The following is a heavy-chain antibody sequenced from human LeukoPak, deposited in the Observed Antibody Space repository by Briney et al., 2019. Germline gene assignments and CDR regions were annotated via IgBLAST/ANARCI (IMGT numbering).Heavy chain of an antibody. D-gene: IGHD3-22*01. Sequence: GGSLRLSCAASGFTFSRYWMHWVRPAPEKGLVWVSRINSDGSSISYADSVKGRFTISRDNAKNTLYLQMNSLRAEDMAVYYCARDLSHYYDSSDATLDYWGQGTLVTVSS. CDR3: ARDLSHYYDSSDATLDY. V-gene: IGHV3-74*01. CDR1: GFTFSRYW. J-gene: IGHJ4*02. CDR2: INSDGSSI.